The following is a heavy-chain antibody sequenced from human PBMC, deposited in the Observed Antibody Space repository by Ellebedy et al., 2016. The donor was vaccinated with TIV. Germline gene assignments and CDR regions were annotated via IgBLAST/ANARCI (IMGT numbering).Heavy chain of an antibody. V-gene: IGHV4-34*01. CDR3: ARGLTRYSSANWFDP. J-gene: IGHJ5*02. CDR1: GGSLSGSS. CDR2: IYHSGST. Sequence: MPSETLSLTSALYGGSLSGSSWRWIRQLPGKGLEWIGEIYHSGSTNYNPSLKSRVTISVDKSKNQFSLKLSSVTAADTAVYDCARGLTRYSSANWFDPWGQGTLVTVSS. D-gene: IGHD6-25*01.